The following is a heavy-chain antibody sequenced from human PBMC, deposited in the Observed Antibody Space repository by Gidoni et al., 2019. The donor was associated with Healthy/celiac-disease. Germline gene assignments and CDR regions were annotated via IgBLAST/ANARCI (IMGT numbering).Heavy chain of an antibody. D-gene: IGHD3-22*01. CDR1: GFTFSSYE. V-gene: IGHV3-48*03. CDR3: ARESYYDSSGYYYELLDY. CDR2: ISSSGSTI. Sequence: EVQLVESGGGLVQPGGSLRLSCAASGFTFSSYEMNWVRQAPGKGLEWVSYISSSGSTIYYADSVKGRFTISRDNAKNSLYLQMNSLRAEDTAVYYCARESYYDSSGYYYELLDYWGQGTLVTVSS. J-gene: IGHJ4*02.